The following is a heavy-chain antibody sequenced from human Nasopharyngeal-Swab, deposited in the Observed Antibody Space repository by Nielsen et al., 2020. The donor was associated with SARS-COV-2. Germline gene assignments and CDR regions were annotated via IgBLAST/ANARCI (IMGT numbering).Heavy chain of an antibody. J-gene: IGHJ4*02. CDR2: IYPGDSDT. D-gene: IGHD6-13*01. Sequence: LRQMPGKGLEWMGIIYPGDSDTRYSPSFQGQVTISADKSISTAYLQWSSLKASDTAMYYCVAAAGNNYFDYWGQGTLVTVSS. CDR3: VAAAGNNYFDY. V-gene: IGHV5-51*01.